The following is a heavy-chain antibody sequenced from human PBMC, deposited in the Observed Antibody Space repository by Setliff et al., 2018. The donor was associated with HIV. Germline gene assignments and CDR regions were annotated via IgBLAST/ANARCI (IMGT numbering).Heavy chain of an antibody. CDR2: ISSSSSYT. J-gene: IGHJ4*02. D-gene: IGHD7-27*01. CDR1: GFTFSSYS. V-gene: IGHV3-21*01. Sequence: GGSLRLSCAASGFTFSSYSMNWVRQAPGKGLEWVSYISSSSSYTHYADSVKGRFTISRDNSRNTQFLQMISLRAEDTALYYCARQGNWEFDYWGQGTLVTVSS. CDR3: ARQGNWEFDY.